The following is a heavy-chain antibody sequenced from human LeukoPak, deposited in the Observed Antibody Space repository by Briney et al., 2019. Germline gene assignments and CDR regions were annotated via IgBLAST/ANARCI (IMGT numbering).Heavy chain of an antibody. CDR1: GFTFSSYA. V-gene: IGHV3-30-3*01. CDR2: ISYDGSNK. J-gene: IGHJ4*02. CDR3: ARDRTHYADY. Sequence: GGSLRLSCAASGFTFSSYAMHWVRQAPGKGLEWVAVISYDGSNKYYADSVKGRFTISRDNSKNTLYLQMNGLRAEDTAVYYCARDRTHYADYWGQGTLVTVSS.